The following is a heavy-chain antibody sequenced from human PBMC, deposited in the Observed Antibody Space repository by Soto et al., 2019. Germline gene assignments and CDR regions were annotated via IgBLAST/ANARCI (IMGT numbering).Heavy chain of an antibody. D-gene: IGHD5-12*01. CDR1: GYTFTSYD. CDR2: MNPNSGNT. Sequence: ASVKVSCKASGYTFTSYDINWVRQATGQGLEWMGWMNPNSGNTGYAQKFQGRVTMTRNTSISTAYMELSSLRSEDTAVYYCARGQGRATILLGYYYYYMDVWGKGTTVTVSS. V-gene: IGHV1-8*01. J-gene: IGHJ6*03. CDR3: ARGQGRATILLGYYYYYMDV.